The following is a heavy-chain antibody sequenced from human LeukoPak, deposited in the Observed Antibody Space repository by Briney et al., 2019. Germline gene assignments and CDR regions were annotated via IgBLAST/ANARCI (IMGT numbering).Heavy chain of an antibody. CDR3: ARDLWGWGSDYLDY. CDR1: GYTFTDYY. CDR2: ISPNSGAT. Sequence: ASVKVSCKXSGYTFTDYYVHWVRLVPGQGLEWMGRISPNSGATNYAEKFRGRVTMARDTSINTVYMEMSSLRSDDTAVYYCARDLWGWGSDYLDYWGQGTLVTVSS. D-gene: IGHD4/OR15-4a*01. J-gene: IGHJ4*02. V-gene: IGHV1-2*06.